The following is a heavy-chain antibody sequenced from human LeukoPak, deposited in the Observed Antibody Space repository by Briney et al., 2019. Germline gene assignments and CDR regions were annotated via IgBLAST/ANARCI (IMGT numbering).Heavy chain of an antibody. D-gene: IGHD6-25*01. CDR2: INPSGGST. V-gene: IGHV1-46*01. J-gene: IGHJ6*03. CDR1: GYTFTSYY. Sequence: GASVKVSCKASGYTFTSYYMHWVRQAPGQGLEWMGLINPSGGSTSYAQKFQGRVTMTRDTSTSTVYMELSSLRSEDTAVYYCARDCIPRSHAARGYYCMDVWGKGTTVTVSS. CDR3: ARDCIPRSHAARGYYCMDV.